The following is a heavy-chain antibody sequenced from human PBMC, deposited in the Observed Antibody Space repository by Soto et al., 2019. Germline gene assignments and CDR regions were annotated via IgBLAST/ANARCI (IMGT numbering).Heavy chain of an antibody. J-gene: IGHJ6*02. Sequence: QVQLVQSGAEVKKPGSSVKVSSKASGGTFSRYGISWVRQAPGQGLEWMGGIIPIFGTANYAQKFQGRVTITADESTSTAYMELSSLRSEATAVYYCASQTGTTGNYYYGMDVWGQGTTVTVSS. D-gene: IGHD1-1*01. CDR3: ASQTGTTGNYYYGMDV. V-gene: IGHV1-69*12. CDR2: IIPIFGTA. CDR1: GGTFSRYG.